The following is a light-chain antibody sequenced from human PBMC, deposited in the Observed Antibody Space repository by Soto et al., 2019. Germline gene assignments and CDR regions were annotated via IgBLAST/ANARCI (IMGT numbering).Light chain of an antibody. CDR3: VLYMGSGISV. CDR1: SGSVSISYY. V-gene: IGLV8-61*01. J-gene: IGLJ3*02. CDR2: NTN. Sequence: QTVVTQEPSLSVSPGGTVTLTCGLNSGSVSISYYPSWYQQTPGQAPRTLIYNTNTRSSGVPDRFSGSILGNKAAFTITGAQADDESDYYCVLYMGSGISVFGGGTKLTVL.